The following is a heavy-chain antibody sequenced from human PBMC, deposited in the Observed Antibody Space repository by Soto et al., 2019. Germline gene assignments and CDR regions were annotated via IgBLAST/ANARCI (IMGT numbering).Heavy chain of an antibody. CDR2: ISAYNGNT. D-gene: IGHD4-17*01. J-gene: IGHJ4*02. CDR3: ARAMGHTTATYYFDS. Sequence: GASVKVSCKASGYTFTSYGISWVRQAPGQGLEWMGWISAYNGNTNYAQKLQGRVTVTTDTSSSTAYMELRSLRSDDAAVYYCARAMGHTTATYYFDSWGQGTLVTVSS. V-gene: IGHV1-18*01. CDR1: GYTFTSYG.